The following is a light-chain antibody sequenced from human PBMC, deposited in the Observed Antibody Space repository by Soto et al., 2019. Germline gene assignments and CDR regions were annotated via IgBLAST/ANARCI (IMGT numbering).Light chain of an antibody. V-gene: IGKV3-20*01. Sequence: EVVLTQSPGTLSLSPGERATLSCRASQSVSNTYVAWYQHIPGQTPRLIIYGASNRATGIPDRFSGSGSGTDFTLTISRLEPEDFAVYYCQQHDNSPWMFGQGTKVDI. CDR2: GAS. CDR1: QSVSNTY. J-gene: IGKJ1*01. CDR3: QQHDNSPWM.